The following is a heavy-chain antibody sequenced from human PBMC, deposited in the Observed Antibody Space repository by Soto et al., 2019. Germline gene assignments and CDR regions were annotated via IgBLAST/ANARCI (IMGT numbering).Heavy chain of an antibody. CDR3: ARNRGVVVVVAATAPGWFDP. Sequence: SVKVSCKASGGTFSSYAISWVRQAPGQGLEWMGGIIPIFGTANYAQKFQGRVTITADKSTSTAYMELSSLRSEDTAVYYSARNRGVVVVVAATAPGWFDPWGQGTLVTVSS. CDR2: IIPIFGTA. CDR1: GGTFSSYA. J-gene: IGHJ5*02. D-gene: IGHD2-15*01. V-gene: IGHV1-69*06.